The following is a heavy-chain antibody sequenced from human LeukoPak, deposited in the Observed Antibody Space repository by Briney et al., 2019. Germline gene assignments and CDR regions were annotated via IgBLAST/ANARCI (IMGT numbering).Heavy chain of an antibody. V-gene: IGHV1-2*02. CDR2: INPDSGGT. Sequence: ASVKVSCKASGYTFTGYYMHWVRQAPGQGLEWMGWINPDSGGTYFAQKFQGRVTMTRDTSISTVYMELSSLRSDDTAMYYCAKGSIAAAGSIDPWGQGTLVTVSS. J-gene: IGHJ5*02. CDR1: GYTFTGYY. CDR3: AKGSIAAAGSIDP. D-gene: IGHD6-13*01.